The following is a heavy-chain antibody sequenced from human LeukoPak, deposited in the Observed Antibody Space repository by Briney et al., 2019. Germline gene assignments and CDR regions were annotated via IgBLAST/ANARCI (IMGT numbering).Heavy chain of an antibody. CDR1: GGSISSYY. CDR3: ARYYYDSSGYSQLLDY. CDR2: IYYSGST. J-gene: IGHJ4*02. V-gene: IGHV4-59*01. D-gene: IGHD3-22*01. Sequence: SETLSLTCTVSGGSISSYYWSWIRQPPGKGLEWIGYIYYSGSTNYNPSLKSRVTISVDTSKNQFSLKLGSVTAADTAVYYCARYYYDSSGYSQLLDYWGQGTLVTASS.